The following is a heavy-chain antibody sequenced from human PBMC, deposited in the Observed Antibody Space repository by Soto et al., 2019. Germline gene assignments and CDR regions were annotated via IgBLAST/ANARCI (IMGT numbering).Heavy chain of an antibody. CDR3: ARGLGGRMDD. D-gene: IGHD3-16*01. CDR2: IIPILGET. Sequence: QVQLVQSGAEVKKPGSSVRVSYKASGTIFSSYTISWVRQAPGQGLEWMGRIIPILGETNSAQKFQGRVTLTADKSTNTAYMELNSLRLEDMAVYYCARGLGGRMDDWGQGTTVTVSS. V-gene: IGHV1-69*08. J-gene: IGHJ6*02. CDR1: GTIFSSYT.